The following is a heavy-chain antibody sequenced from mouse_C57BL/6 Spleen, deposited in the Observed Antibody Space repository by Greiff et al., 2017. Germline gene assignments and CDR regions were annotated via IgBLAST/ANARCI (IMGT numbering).Heavy chain of an antibody. V-gene: IGHV1-61*01. CDR2: IYPSDSET. Sequence: QVQLQQSGAELVRPGSSVKLSCKASGYTFTSYWMDWVKQRPGQGLEWIGNIYPSDSETHYNQKFKDKATLTVDKSSSTAYMQLSSLTSEDSAVYYCARKGGYSNYAMDYWGQGTSVTVSS. D-gene: IGHD2-5*01. CDR3: ARKGGYSNYAMDY. CDR1: GYTFTSYW. J-gene: IGHJ4*01.